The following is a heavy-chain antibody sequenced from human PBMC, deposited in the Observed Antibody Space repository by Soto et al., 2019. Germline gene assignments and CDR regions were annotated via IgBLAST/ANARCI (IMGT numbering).Heavy chain of an antibody. V-gene: IGHV3-23*01. CDR1: GFTFSSYA. Sequence: EVQLLESGGGLVQPGGSLRLSCATSGFTFSSYAMSWVRQAPGKGPEWVSGISASGGRTYYADSLKGLFTISRDNSKNMLYLQVNSLRADDTALYYCAKDPIGDYVGAFDIWGQGTMVTVSS. CDR3: AKDPIGDYVGAFDI. J-gene: IGHJ3*02. D-gene: IGHD4-17*01. CDR2: ISASGGRT.